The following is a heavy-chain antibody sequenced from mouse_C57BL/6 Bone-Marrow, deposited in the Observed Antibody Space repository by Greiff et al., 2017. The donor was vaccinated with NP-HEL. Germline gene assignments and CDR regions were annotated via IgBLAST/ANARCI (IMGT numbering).Heavy chain of an antibody. CDR2: INPNNGGT. CDR1: GYTFTDYY. D-gene: IGHD4-1*02. J-gene: IGHJ2*01. V-gene: IGHV1-26*01. Sequence: EVQLQQSGPELVKPGASVKISCKASGYTFTDYYMNWVKQSHGKSLEWIGDINPNNGGTSYNQKFKGKATLTVDKSSSTAYMELRSLTSEDSAVYYCARPPSNWDEDYWGKGTTLTVSS. CDR3: ARPPSNWDEDY.